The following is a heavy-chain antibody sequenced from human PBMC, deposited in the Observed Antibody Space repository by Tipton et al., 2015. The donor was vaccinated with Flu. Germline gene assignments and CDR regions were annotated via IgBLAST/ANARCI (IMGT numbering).Heavy chain of an antibody. CDR1: GGSISQYY. CDR3: ARHRRSTLAH. J-gene: IGHJ4*02. CDR2: IYYTGST. Sequence: TLSLTCSVSGGSISQYYWSWIRQPPGKGLEWIGYIYYTGSTHYNPSLKSRVIISVDTSQNVLSLQLSSVIAADTAVYYCARHRRSTLAHWGQGVLVTVSP. V-gene: IGHV4-59*08.